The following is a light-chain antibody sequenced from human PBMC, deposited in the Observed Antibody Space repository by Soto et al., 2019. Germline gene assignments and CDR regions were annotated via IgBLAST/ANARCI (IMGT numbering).Light chain of an antibody. J-gene: IGKJ1*01. Sequence: ETVLTQSPGTLSLSPGETATLSCRTSQSVRSNYLAWYQQKPGQAPRLLIYGASKRAPGIPDRFSGSGSGTDFTLTISRLQPEDFVMYFCQQYGSSPTFGQGTKVEV. CDR3: QQYGSSPT. V-gene: IGKV3-20*01. CDR2: GAS. CDR1: QSVRSNY.